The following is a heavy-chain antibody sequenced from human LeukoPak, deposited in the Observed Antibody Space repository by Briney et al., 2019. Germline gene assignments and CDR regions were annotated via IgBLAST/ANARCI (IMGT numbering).Heavy chain of an antibody. V-gene: IGHV4-30-4*08. CDR3: ARMPRLGEKSFDY. Sequence: TPSETLSLTCTVSGGSISSGDYYWRWIRQPPGKGLEWIGYIYYSGSTNYNPSLKSRVTISVDTSKNQFSLKLSSVTAADTAVYYCARMPRLGEKSFDYWGQGTLVTVSS. J-gene: IGHJ4*02. D-gene: IGHD3-16*01. CDR1: GGSISSGDYY. CDR2: IYYSGST.